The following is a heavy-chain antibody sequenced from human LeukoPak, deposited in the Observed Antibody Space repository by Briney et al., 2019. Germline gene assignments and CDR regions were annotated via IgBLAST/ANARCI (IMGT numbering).Heavy chain of an antibody. CDR2: ISSSGTTI. Sequence: PGGSLRLSCAASGFTLSDYYMTWMRQAPGKGLEWVSYISSSGTTIYYAVSVKGQFTISRDTAKNSVFLQMNSLRAEDTAVYYCARGTHRYYDSSGYLDYWGQGTLVTVSS. D-gene: IGHD3-22*01. CDR1: GFTLSDYY. J-gene: IGHJ4*02. V-gene: IGHV3-11*01. CDR3: ARGTHRYYDSSGYLDY.